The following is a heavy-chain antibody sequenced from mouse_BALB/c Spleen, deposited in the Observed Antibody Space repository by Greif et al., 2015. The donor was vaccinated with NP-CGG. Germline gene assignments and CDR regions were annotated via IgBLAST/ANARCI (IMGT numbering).Heavy chain of an antibody. Sequence: QVQLKDSGAELAKPGASVKMSCKASGYTFTSYWMHWVKQRPGQGLEWIGYINPSTGYTEYNQKFKDKATLTADKSSSTAYMQLSSLTSEDSAVYYCARYYYAMDYWGQGTSVTVSS. CDR2: INPSTGYT. CDR1: GYTFTSYW. CDR3: ARYYYAMDY. J-gene: IGHJ4*01. V-gene: IGHV1-7*01.